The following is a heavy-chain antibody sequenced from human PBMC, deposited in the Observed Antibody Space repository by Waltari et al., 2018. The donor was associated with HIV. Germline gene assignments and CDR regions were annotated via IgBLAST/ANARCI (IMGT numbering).Heavy chain of an antibody. V-gene: IGHV4-34*01. CDR2: INHIGSS. CDR1: GGSFTDYS. CDR3: ARGVMGESSGWSYYFDY. D-gene: IGHD6-19*01. J-gene: IGHJ4*02. Sequence: QVPLQQWGAGLLKPSTHLSLTCAVYGGSFTDYSWTWIRQPPGKGLEWIGEINHIGSSNYKLSLESRVTISVDTSKNQFSLKLSSVTAADTAVYYCARGVMGESSGWSYYFDYWGQGTLVTVSS.